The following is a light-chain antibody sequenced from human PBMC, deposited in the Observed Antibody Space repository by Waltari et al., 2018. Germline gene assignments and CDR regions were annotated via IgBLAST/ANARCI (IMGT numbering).Light chain of an antibody. V-gene: IGLV2-23*02. Sequence: QSALTQPASASGSPGQSITIPCTGSSSAIGSYKVVSWYQHHPGKAPKLLIYGVNNRPSGVSNRFSGSKSGNTASLTISGLQAEDEADYYCSSYAGSVVFGGGTKLTVL. CDR1: SSAIGSYKV. J-gene: IGLJ3*02. CDR3: SSYAGSVV. CDR2: GVN.